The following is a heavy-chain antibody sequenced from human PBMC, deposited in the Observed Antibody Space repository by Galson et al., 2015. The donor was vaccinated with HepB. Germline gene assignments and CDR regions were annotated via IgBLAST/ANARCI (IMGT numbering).Heavy chain of an antibody. Sequence: SCAASGFTFSSYSMHWVRQAPGEGLEWVSSISSFSDYIFYADSVMGRFTISRDNAKNSLYLQMNSLKAEDTAVYYCTRDYADYGFDCWGQGTLVSVFS. D-gene: IGHD4-17*01. CDR1: GFTFSSYS. J-gene: IGHJ4*02. CDR3: TRDYADYGFDC. V-gene: IGHV3-21*01. CDR2: ISSFSDYI.